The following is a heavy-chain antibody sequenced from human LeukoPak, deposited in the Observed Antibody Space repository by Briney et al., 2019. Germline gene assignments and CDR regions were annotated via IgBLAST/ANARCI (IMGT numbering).Heavy chain of an antibody. J-gene: IGHJ3*02. V-gene: IGHV3-23*01. CDR3: AMRDRGYGLDI. D-gene: IGHD3-10*01. CDR2: INGGGDIM. Sequence: SGGFLRLSCAASGFSLRAYDLIWVRQAPGKGLDWVSIINGGGDIMMYEDSVKGRFTISRDNSKNTFYLQMNSLRVEDTAVYYCAMRDRGYGLDIWGQGTMVTVSS. CDR1: GFSLRAYD.